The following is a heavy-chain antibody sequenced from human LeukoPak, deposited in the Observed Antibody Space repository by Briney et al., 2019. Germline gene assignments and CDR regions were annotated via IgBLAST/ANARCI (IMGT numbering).Heavy chain of an antibody. CDR2: ISGYNGKT. Sequence: ASVKVSCKASGYTFTSYGISWVRQAPGQGLEWMGWISGYNGKTNYAQKLQDRVTMTTDTSTSTAYMELSSLRSEDTAVYYCARGATVTTPPPPKYYYYMDVWGKGTTVTVSS. CDR3: ARGATVTTPPPPKYYYYMDV. J-gene: IGHJ6*03. D-gene: IGHD4-11*01. V-gene: IGHV1-18*01. CDR1: GYTFTSYG.